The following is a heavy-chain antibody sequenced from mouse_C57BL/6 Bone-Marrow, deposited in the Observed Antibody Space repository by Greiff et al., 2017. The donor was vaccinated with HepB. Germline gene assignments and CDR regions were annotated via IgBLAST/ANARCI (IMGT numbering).Heavy chain of an antibody. CDR2: IWGDGST. D-gene: IGHD2-4*01. CDR3: AKGTIYYDYDRRYYYAMDY. J-gene: IGHJ4*01. V-gene: IGHV2-3*01. Sequence: VQRVESGPGLVAPSQSLSITCTVSGFSLTSYGVSWVRQPPGKGLEWLGVIWGDGSTNYHSALISRLSISKDNSKSQVFLKLNSLQTDDTATYYCAKGTIYYDYDRRYYYAMDYWGQGTSVTVSS. CDR1: GFSLTSYG.